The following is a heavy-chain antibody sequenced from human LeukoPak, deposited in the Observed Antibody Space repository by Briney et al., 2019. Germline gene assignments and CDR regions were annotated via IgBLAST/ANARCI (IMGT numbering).Heavy chain of an antibody. CDR1: GGTFSSYA. CDR2: IIPIFGIA. J-gene: IGHJ4*02. D-gene: IGHD4-17*01. Sequence: ASVKVSCKASGGTFSSYAISWVRQAPGQGLEWMGRIIPIFGIANYTQKFQGRVTITADKSTSTAYMELSSLRSEDTAVYYCARENYGDYEPHRDYWGQGTLVTVSS. V-gene: IGHV1-69*04. CDR3: ARENYGDYEPHRDY.